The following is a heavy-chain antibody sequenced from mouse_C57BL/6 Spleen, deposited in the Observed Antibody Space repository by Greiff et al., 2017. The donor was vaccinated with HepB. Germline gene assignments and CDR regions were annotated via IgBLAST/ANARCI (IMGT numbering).Heavy chain of an antibody. D-gene: IGHD2-4*01. J-gene: IGHJ3*01. Sequence: QVQLKESGPGLVQPSQSLSITCTVSGFSLTSYGVHWVRQSPGKGLEWLGVIWSGGSTDYNAAFISRLSISKDNSKSQVFFKMNSLQADDTAIYYCARDRYDYDEEGFAYWGQGTLVTVSA. CDR2: IWSGGST. CDR3: ARDRYDYDEEGFAY. V-gene: IGHV2-2*01. CDR1: GFSLTSYG.